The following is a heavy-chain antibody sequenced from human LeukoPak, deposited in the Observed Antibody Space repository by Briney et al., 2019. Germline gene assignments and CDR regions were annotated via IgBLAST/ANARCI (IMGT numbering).Heavy chain of an antibody. V-gene: IGHV3-7*01. J-gene: IGHJ4*02. CDR2: INQDGSEK. CDR1: YX. Sequence: YXXSXVRQTPGXGLXWVANINQDGSEKFYVDSVTGRFTISRXXXKNSLYLQMNSLRAEDTDVYYXXXXXAQLDYWGQGTLVTVSS. D-gene: IGHD6-13*01. CDR3: XXXXAQLDY.